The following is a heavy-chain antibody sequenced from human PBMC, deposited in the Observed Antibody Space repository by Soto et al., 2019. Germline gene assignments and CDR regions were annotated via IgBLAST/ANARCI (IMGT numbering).Heavy chain of an antibody. Sequence: KPGGSLRLSCAASGITFTRYSMNWVRQAPGKGLEWVSSISSTTNYIYYGDSMKGRFTISRDNAKSSLYLEMNSLRAEDTAVCYCARESEDLTSNFDYWGQGTLVTVSS. CDR2: ISSTTNYI. CDR1: GITFTRYS. J-gene: IGHJ4*02. V-gene: IGHV3-21*06. CDR3: ARESEDLTSNFDY.